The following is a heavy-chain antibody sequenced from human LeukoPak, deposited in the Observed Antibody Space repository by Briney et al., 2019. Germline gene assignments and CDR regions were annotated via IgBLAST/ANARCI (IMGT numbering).Heavy chain of an antibody. V-gene: IGHV3-23*01. Sequence: GGSLRLSCAASGFIFSSYGMSWVRQAPGKGLEWVSGISGSGGSTYYADSVKGRFTISRDSSKNTLYLQMNSLRAEDTAVYYCARVTVLRTSTIFGVVIKEDSYYFDFWGQGTLVTVSS. J-gene: IGHJ4*02. CDR3: ARVTVLRTSTIFGVVIKEDSYYFDF. CDR2: ISGSGGST. CDR1: GFIFSSYG. D-gene: IGHD3-3*01.